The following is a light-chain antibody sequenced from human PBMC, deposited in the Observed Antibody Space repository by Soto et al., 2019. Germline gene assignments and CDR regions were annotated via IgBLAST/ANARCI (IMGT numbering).Light chain of an antibody. CDR2: EVS. V-gene: IGLV2-14*01. CDR1: SSDVGGYNY. J-gene: IGLJ1*01. CDR3: SSYTRSSTCDV. Sequence: QSVLTQPASVSGSPGQSITISCTGTSSDVGGYNYVSWYQQHPGKAPKLMIYEVSNRPSRVSNRFSGSKSGNTASLTISGLQAEDEADYYCSSYTRSSTCDVFGTGTKATVL.